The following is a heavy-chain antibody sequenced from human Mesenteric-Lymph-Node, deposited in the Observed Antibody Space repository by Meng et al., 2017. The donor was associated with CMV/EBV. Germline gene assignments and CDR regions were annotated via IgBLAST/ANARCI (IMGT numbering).Heavy chain of an antibody. Sequence: GESLKISCAASGFTFSGYAMHWVRQAPGKGLEWVTVISFDGSNKYYADSVKGRFTISRDNSKNTLYLQMNSLRAEDTAVYFCARDSEWELPNDYWGQGTLVTVSS. CDR3: ARDSEWELPNDY. CDR2: ISFDGSNK. V-gene: IGHV3-30*04. D-gene: IGHD1-26*01. J-gene: IGHJ4*02. CDR1: GFTFSGYA.